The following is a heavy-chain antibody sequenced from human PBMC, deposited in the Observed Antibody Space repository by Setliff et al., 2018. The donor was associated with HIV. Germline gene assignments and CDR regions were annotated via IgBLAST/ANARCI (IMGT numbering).Heavy chain of an antibody. Sequence: ASVKVSCKASGYTLTGYYIHCLRQAPGQGLQWMGRINPKTGDTDYAQNFQGRVTLTTDTSINTAYMELHRLTSDDTAVYYCARAGATETTHFDFWGQGTLVTVSS. CDR1: GYTLTGYY. D-gene: IGHD4-17*01. CDR3: ARAGATETTHFDF. CDR2: INPKTGDT. V-gene: IGHV1-2*06. J-gene: IGHJ4*02.